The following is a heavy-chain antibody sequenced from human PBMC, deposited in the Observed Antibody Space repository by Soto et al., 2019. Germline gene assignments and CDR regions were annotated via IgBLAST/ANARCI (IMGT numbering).Heavy chain of an antibody. V-gene: IGHV5-51*01. CDR2: IYPHDSDT. CDR1: GYRFTNYW. Sequence: GESLKISCKGSGYRFTNYWVAWVRQMPGKGLEWMGVIYPHDSDTRYSPSFQGQVTISADKSINTAYLQWSSLKGSDTAMYYCARGGIDFDYWGQGTQVTVYS. J-gene: IGHJ4*02. CDR3: ARGGIDFDY.